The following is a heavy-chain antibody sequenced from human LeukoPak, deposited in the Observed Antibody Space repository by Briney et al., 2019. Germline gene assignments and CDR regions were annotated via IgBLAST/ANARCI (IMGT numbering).Heavy chain of an antibody. CDR2: VNTNTGNP. CDR1: GYTFTSYA. V-gene: IGHV7-4-1*02. J-gene: IGHJ5*02. Sequence: ASVKVSCKASGYTFTSYAMNWVRQAPGQGLEWMGWVNTNTGNPTYAQGFTGRFVFSLDTSVSTAYLQISSLKAEDTAVYYCARRGGGFYLLNWFDPWGQGTLVTVSS. CDR3: ARRGGGFYLLNWFDP. D-gene: IGHD3-16*01.